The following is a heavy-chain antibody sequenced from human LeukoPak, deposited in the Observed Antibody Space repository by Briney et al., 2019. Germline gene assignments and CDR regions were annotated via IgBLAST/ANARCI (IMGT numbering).Heavy chain of an antibody. CDR1: GYTFTSYA. Sequence: ASVKVSCKASGYTFTSYAMHWVRQAPGQRLEWMGWINAGNGNTKYSQEFQGRVTITSDTSASTGYMELSSLRSEDMAVYYCAREAITGSGFDYFYYMDVWGKGTTVTVSS. V-gene: IGHV1-3*03. CDR2: INAGNGNT. J-gene: IGHJ6*03. CDR3: AREAITGSGFDYFYYMDV. D-gene: IGHD1-20*01.